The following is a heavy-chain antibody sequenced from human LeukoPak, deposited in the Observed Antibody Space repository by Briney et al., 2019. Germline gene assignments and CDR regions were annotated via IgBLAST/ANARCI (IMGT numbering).Heavy chain of an antibody. CDR1: GFTVSSNF. CDR3: ARGHIAAAAPAY. J-gene: IGHJ4*02. Sequence: GGSLRLSCAASGFTVSSNFMSWVRQAPGKGLEWVSYISSSSSTIYYADSVKGRFTISRDNAKNSLYLQMNSLRDEDTAVYYCARGHIAAAAPAYWGQGTLVTVSS. D-gene: IGHD6-13*01. V-gene: IGHV3-48*02. CDR2: ISSSSSTI.